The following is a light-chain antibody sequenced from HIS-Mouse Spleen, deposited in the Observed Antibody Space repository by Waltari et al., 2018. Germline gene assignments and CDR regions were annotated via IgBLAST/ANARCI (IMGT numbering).Light chain of an antibody. V-gene: IGLV3-25*03. J-gene: IGLJ2*01. Sequence: SYELTQPPSVSVSAGQTARITCSGDALPKQYAYWYPQKPGQAPVLVIYKDSERPSGIPERFSGSSSGTTVTLTISGVQAEDEADYYCQSADSSGTNVVFGGGTKLTVL. CDR1: ALPKQY. CDR3: QSADSSGTNVV. CDR2: KDS.